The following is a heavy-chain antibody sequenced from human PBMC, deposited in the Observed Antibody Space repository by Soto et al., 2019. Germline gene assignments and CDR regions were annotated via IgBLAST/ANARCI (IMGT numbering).Heavy chain of an antibody. D-gene: IGHD6-6*01. CDR1: GYTFTSYG. V-gene: IGHV1-18*01. J-gene: IGHJ6*02. Sequence: QVQLVQSGAEVKKPGASVKVSCKASGYTFTSYGISWVRQAPGQGLEWMGWISADNGNTKYAQKLQGRVTITTGTPPSTAYMELRSLRPDDTAVYYCGRYRRGVIAARPGYYWYGMDVWGQGTTVTVSS. CDR3: GRYRRGVIAARPGYYWYGMDV. CDR2: ISADNGNT.